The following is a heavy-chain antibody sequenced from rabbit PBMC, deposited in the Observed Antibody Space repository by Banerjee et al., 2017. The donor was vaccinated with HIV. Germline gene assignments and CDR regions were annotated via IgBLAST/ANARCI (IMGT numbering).Heavy chain of an antibody. CDR3: ARNDYGDYAYYFNL. J-gene: IGHJ4*01. CDR1: GFDFSSYY. CDR2: IYASEGSA. D-gene: IGHD2-1*01. Sequence: QLKGTGGGLVQPGGSLTLSCKASGFDFSSYYMSWVRQAPGKGLEWIGIIYASEGSADYASWVNGRFTISSDSAQNTVDLQMNSLTAADTATYFCARNDYGDYAYYFNLWGPGTLVTVS. V-gene: IGHV1S7*01.